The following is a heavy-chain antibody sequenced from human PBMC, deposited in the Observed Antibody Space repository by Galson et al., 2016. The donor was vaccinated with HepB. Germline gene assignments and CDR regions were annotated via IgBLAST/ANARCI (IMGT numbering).Heavy chain of an antibody. Sequence: SETLSLTCTVSDGSIKGYYWSWIRQPPGKGLEWIGYIYYDGSTNHNPSLKSRVTMSLDTSKNHYSLKLNPVTAADTAVYYCASGRYYYGSEYWGQGTLVTVSS. V-gene: IGHV4-59*01. D-gene: IGHD3-10*01. J-gene: IGHJ4*02. CDR1: DGSIKGYY. CDR2: IYYDGST. CDR3: ASGRYYYGSEY.